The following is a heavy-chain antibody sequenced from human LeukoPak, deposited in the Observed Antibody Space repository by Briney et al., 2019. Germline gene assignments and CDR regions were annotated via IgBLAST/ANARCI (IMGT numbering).Heavy chain of an antibody. V-gene: IGHV3-43*01. CDR2: ISWDGGST. CDR1: GFTFDDYT. Sequence: GGSLRLSCAASGFTFDDYTMHWVRQAPWKGLEWVSLISWDGGSTYYADSVKGRFTISRDNSKNSLYLQMNSLRTEDTALYYCAKEDGDIYCSGGSCHNWFDPWGQGTLVTVSS. D-gene: IGHD2-15*01. CDR3: AKEDGDIYCSGGSCHNWFDP. J-gene: IGHJ5*02.